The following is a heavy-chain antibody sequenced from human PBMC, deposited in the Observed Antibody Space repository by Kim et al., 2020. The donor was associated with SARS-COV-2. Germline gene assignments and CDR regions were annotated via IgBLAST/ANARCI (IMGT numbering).Heavy chain of an antibody. Sequence: TKYSQKYTGKATITRDTSASTDYMELSSLRSEDTAVYYCARTFGVATYMDVWGKGTTVTVSS. CDR3: ARTFGVATYMDV. J-gene: IGHJ6*03. CDR2: T. D-gene: IGHD3-3*01. V-gene: IGHV1-3*01.